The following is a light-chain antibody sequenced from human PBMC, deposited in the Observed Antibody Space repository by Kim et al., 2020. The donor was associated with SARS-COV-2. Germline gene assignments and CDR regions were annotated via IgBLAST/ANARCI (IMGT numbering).Light chain of an antibody. CDR2: GAS. V-gene: IGKV3-15*01. Sequence: EIVMTQSPATLSVSPGDRATLSCRASQSINTNLAWFQQKPGQAPRLLIYGASTRTTGIPARFSGSGSGTEFTLTITISSLPSEDFALYICKQYQDWPRTFGQGTKVDIK. J-gene: IGKJ1*01. CDR3: KQYQDWPRT. CDR1: QSINTN.